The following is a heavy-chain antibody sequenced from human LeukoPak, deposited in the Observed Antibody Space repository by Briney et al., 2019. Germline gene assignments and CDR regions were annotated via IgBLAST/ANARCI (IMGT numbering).Heavy chain of an antibody. D-gene: IGHD3-3*01. CDR3: ARGLRFLEWLLSPLDY. CDR2: ISYDGSNK. V-gene: IGHV3-30-3*01. Sequence: GGSLRLSCAASGFTFSSYAMHWVRQAPGKGLEWGAVISYDGSNKYYADSVKGRFTISRDNSKNTLYLQMNSLRAEDTAVYYCARGLRFLEWLLSPLDYWGQGTLVTVSS. J-gene: IGHJ4*02. CDR1: GFTFSSYA.